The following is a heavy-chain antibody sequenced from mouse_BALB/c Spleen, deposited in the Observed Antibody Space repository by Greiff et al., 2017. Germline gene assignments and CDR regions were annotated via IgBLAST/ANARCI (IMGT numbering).Heavy chain of an antibody. CDR2: IYPGSGNT. J-gene: IGHJ4*01. CDR1: GYTFTDYY. CDR3: ARRAYGMGAMDY. Sequence: QVQLQQSGPELVKPGASVKISCKASGYTFTDYYINWVKQTPGQGLAWIGWIYPGSGNTKYTEKFKGKATLTVDTSSSTAYMQLSSLTSEDTAVYFCARRAYGMGAMDYWGQGTSVTVSS. D-gene: IGHD1-1*01. V-gene: IGHV1-84*02.